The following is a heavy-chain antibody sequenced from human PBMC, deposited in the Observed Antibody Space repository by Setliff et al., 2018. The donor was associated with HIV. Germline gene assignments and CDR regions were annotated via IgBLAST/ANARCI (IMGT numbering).Heavy chain of an antibody. D-gene: IGHD5-12*01. V-gene: IGHV1-69*13. CDR1: GVTFRRFA. J-gene: IGHJ6*03. CDR2: IIPMFGTT. CDR3: ARVGEMATIGYAYYYMDV. Sequence: SVKVSCKASGVTFRRFAFSWVRQAPGQGLEWMGGIIPMFGTTNYAQKFQGRVTITADESTSTVYMELTSLRFEDTAVYYCARVGEMATIGYAYYYMDVWGKGTTVTVSS.